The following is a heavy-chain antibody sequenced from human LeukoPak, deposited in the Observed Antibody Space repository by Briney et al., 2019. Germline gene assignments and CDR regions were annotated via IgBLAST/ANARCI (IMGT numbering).Heavy chain of an antibody. J-gene: IGHJ3*02. CDR3: ARVRLQPRSLLDDAFDI. CDR2: IYYSGTT. Sequence: SETLSLTCTVSGGSISSSNSYCGWIRQPPGRGLGWIGSIYYSGTTYYNSSLKSRVTVSVDTSNNQSSRELRSATASDTALYYCARVRLQPRSLLDDAFDIWGQGTMVTVS. D-gene: IGHD3-10*01. V-gene: IGHV4-39*01. CDR1: GGSISSSNSY.